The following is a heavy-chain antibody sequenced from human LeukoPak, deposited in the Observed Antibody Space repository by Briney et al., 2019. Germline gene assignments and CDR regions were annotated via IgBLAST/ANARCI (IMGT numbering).Heavy chain of an antibody. J-gene: IGHJ4*02. CDR2: ISSSSSHI. D-gene: IGHD2-2*02. CDR1: GFTLSSYS. V-gene: IGHV3-21*01. CDR3: ANTILTGAL. Sequence: GGSLRLSCAVSGFTLSSYSMNWVRQAPGKGLEWVSSISSSSSHIYYADSVKGRFTISRGSAKNWLYLQMNSLRAEDTAVYYCANTILTGALWGQGTLVTVSS.